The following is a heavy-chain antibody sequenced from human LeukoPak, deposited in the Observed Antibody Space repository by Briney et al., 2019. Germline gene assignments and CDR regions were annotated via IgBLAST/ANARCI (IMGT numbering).Heavy chain of an antibody. CDR2: ISFDGNNK. CDR3: ARFPGIAAANALNWFDP. Sequence: PGRSLRLSCAASGFTFSNYAMHWVRQAPGKGLEWVAVISFDGNNKYYADSVKGRFTISRDNSKNTLYLQMNSLISEDTAVYYCARFPGIAAANALNWFDPWGQGTLVTVSS. D-gene: IGHD6-13*01. V-gene: IGHV3-30-3*01. J-gene: IGHJ5*02. CDR1: GFTFSNYA.